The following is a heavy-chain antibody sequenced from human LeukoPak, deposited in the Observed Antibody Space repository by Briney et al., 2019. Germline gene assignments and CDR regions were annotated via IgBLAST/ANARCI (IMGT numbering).Heavy chain of an antibody. D-gene: IGHD6-19*01. Sequence: GASVKVSCKASGYTFTSYDINWVRQAPGQGLEWMGWMNPNSGNTGYAQKFQGRVTMTRNTSISTAYMELSSLRSEDTAVYYCARGLSEAVAGSYYFDYWGQGTLVTVSS. CDR1: GYTFTSYD. CDR2: MNPNSGNT. CDR3: ARGLSEAVAGSYYFDY. J-gene: IGHJ4*02. V-gene: IGHV1-8*01.